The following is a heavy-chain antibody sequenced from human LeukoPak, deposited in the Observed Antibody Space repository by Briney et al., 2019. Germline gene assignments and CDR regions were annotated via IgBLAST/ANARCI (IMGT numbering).Heavy chain of an antibody. CDR2: IYSSGNT. D-gene: IGHD5-18*01. Sequence: SETLSPTCAVSGASISSSNYYWGWVRQSPGKGLEWIGNIYSSGNTYYNASLKSRVTMYIDTSKNQFSLKLSSVTAADTAVYYCARHTGGYSYGPPDYWGQGTLVTVSS. CDR1: GASISSSNYY. J-gene: IGHJ4*02. CDR3: ARHTGGYSYGPPDY. V-gene: IGHV4-39*01.